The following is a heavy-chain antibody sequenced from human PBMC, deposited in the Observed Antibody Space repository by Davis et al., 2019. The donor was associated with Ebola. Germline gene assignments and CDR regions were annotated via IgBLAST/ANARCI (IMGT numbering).Heavy chain of an antibody. V-gene: IGHV4-59*12. Sequence: MPSETLSLTCTVSGGSISAYYWSWIRQPPGKALECIGYIYYSGSTNYNPSLKSRVTISVDTSKNQFSLKLSSVTAADTAVYYCARGGVRVRYYYYGMDVWGQGTTVTVSS. CDR3: ARGGVRVRYYYYGMDV. CDR1: GGSISAYY. D-gene: IGHD3-10*01. J-gene: IGHJ6*02. CDR2: IYYSGST.